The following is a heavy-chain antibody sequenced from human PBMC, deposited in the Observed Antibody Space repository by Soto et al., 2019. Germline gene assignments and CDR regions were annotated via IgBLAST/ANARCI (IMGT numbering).Heavy chain of an antibody. CDR2: IKHDGSET. Sequence: EVQVVESGGDLVQPGGSLRLSCVVSGFTFSDFWMSWVRQAPGKGLDWVANIKHDGSETYYVGSVEGRLTISRDNTKDSLYLQMNSLRAEDTAVYYCARGGSWGPDFWGQGTLVTVSS. CDR1: GFTFSDFW. V-gene: IGHV3-7*01. J-gene: IGHJ4*02. D-gene: IGHD2-15*01. CDR3: ARGGSWGPDF.